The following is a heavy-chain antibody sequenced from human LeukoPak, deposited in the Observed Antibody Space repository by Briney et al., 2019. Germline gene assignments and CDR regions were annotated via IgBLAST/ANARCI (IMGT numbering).Heavy chain of an antibody. CDR3: ARQYSSGWQYFDC. CDR2: IYYSGST. D-gene: IGHD6-19*01. Sequence: SETRSLTCTVSGGSISSGSYHWGWIRQPPGKGLEWIGTIYYSGSTYYNPSLKSRVTISVDTSKNQFSLKLSSVTAADTAVYFCARQYSSGWQYFDCWGQGTLVTVSS. CDR1: GGSISSGSYH. V-gene: IGHV4-39*01. J-gene: IGHJ4*02.